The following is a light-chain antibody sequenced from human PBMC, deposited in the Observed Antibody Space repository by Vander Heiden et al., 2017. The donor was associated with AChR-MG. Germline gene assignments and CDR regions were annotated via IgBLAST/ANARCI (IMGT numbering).Light chain of an antibody. V-gene: IGKV1-5*03. J-gene: IGKJ4*01. CDR1: QSLSTW. Sequence: DIHMTQSPSPLSASVGASIPLTFRASQSLSTWLAWYQLKPVTAPTLLMYKASSLERGVPTRFSGSGSGTEFTLTISSLQPDDFGTYLGQQDESSSTFGGGTKVEMK. CDR3: QQDESSST. CDR2: KAS.